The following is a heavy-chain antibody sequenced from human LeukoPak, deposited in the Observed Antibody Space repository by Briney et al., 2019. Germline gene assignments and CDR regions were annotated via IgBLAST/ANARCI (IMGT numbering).Heavy chain of an antibody. J-gene: IGHJ4*02. Sequence: AGGCLRLSCAASGFTFRTFAMSSVRQAPGKGLECVSVISAGGGDTYYADSVKGRLTISRDNSKSTLYLQMTSLRVEDTAVYYCAKGHSDYGTGFDWWGQGTVVTVSS. V-gene: IGHV3-23*01. CDR2: ISAGGGDT. D-gene: IGHD4-17*01. CDR1: GFTFRTFA. CDR3: AKGHSDYGTGFDW.